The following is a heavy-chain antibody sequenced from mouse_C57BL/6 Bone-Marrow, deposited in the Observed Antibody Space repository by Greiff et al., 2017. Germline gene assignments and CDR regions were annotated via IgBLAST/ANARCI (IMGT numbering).Heavy chain of an antibody. CDR3: AREGRLLLYFDY. V-gene: IGHV1-50*01. D-gene: IGHD2-3*01. CDR1: GYTFTSYW. CDR2: IDPSDSYT. J-gene: IGHJ2*01. Sequence: QVQLQQPGAELVKPGASVKLSCKASGYTFTSYWMQWVKQRPGQGLEWIGEIDPSDSYTNYNQKFKGKATLTVDTSSSTAYMQLSSLTSEDSAVYYCAREGRLLLYFDYWGQGTTLTDSS.